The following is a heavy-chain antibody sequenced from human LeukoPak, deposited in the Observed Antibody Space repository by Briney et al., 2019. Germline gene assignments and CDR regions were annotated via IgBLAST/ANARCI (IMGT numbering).Heavy chain of an antibody. CDR3: ARAPSSHSSGWYGVDN. Sequence: GASVKVSCKASGGTFISYTISWVRQAPGQGLEWMGRIIPILGIANYAQKFQGRVTITADKSTSTAYMELSSLRSEDTAVYFCARAPSSHSSGWYGVDNCGQGTLVTVSS. CDR2: IIPILGIA. D-gene: IGHD6-19*01. J-gene: IGHJ4*02. V-gene: IGHV1-69*02. CDR1: GGTFISYT.